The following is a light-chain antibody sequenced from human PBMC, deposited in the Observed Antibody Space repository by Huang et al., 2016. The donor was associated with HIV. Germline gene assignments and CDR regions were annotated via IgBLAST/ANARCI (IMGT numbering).Light chain of an antibody. CDR3: QHYGSSPP. J-gene: IGKJ4*01. V-gene: IGKV3-20*01. CDR1: QSGSSNY. Sequence: IVLTQSPGTLSLSPGERATLLCRASQSGSSNYLTWYQQKPGQAPRPLIYGTCSRAAGIPGSVSGSGSGTDFTLTISRLEPEDFAVYYCQHYGSSPPFGGGTKVEIK. CDR2: GTC.